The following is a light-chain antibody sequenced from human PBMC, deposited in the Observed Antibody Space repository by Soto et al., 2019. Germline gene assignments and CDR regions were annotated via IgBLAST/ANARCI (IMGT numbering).Light chain of an antibody. CDR2: LEGSGTY. V-gene: IGLV4-60*03. CDR3: ETWDSSNRV. Sequence: QSVLTQSSSASASPGSSVKLTCTLSSGHRSNTIAWHQHQPGKAPRYLMRLEGSGTYNKGSGVPDRSSGSSSGADRYLTISNLQSEDEADYYGETWDSSNRVFGVGTKLTVL. J-gene: IGLJ3*02. CDR1: SGHRSNT.